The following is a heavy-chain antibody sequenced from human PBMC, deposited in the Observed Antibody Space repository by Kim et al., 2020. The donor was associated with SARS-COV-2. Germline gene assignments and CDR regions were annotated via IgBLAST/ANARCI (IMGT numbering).Heavy chain of an antibody. V-gene: IGHV3-7*03. CDR2: DGSEK. Sequence: DGSEKNYVASVKGRFTIARDNAKTSVFLQMNSLRVDDPAVYFCARSLQIDYWGQGTRVTVSS. J-gene: IGHJ4*02. CDR3: ARSLQIDY.